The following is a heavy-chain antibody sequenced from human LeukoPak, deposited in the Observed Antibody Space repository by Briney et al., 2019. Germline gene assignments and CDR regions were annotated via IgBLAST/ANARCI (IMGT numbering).Heavy chain of an antibody. J-gene: IGHJ4*02. CDR2: IIPIFGTA. CDR1: GGTFSSYA. D-gene: IGHD2/OR15-2a*01. Sequence: VASVKVSCKASGGTFSSYAISWVRQAPGQGLEWMGGIIPIFGTANYAQKFQGRVTITADESTSTAYMELSSLRSEDTAVYYCARKVYREALDYWGQGTLVTVSS. CDR3: ARKVYREALDY. V-gene: IGHV1-69*13.